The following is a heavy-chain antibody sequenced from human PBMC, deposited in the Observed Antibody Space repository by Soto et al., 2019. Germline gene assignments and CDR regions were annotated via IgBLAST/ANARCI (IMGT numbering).Heavy chain of an antibody. Sequence: SETLSLTCTVSGGSISSGGYYWSWIRQHPGKGLEWIGYIYYSGSTYYNPSLKSRVTISVDTSKNQFSLKLSSVTAADTAVYYCARVLEWPRWWFDPWGQGTLVTVSS. D-gene: IGHD3-3*01. CDR2: IYYSGST. CDR3: ARVLEWPRWWFDP. CDR1: GGSISSGGYY. V-gene: IGHV4-31*03. J-gene: IGHJ5*02.